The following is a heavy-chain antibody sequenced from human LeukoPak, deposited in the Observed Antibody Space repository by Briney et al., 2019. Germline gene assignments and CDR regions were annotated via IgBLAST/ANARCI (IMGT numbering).Heavy chain of an antibody. CDR2: TRNREST. Sequence: SQTLSLTCTVSGGSISSGNYYWSWIRQSAEKGLGWIGRTRNRESTDYNPSLKSRVTMSIDTSKEQFSLKLSSVTAADTAVYYCARGCTSCYTYYYYYMDVWGKGTTVTVSS. V-gene: IGHV4-61*02. CDR3: ARGCTSCYTYYYYYMDV. D-gene: IGHD2-2*02. J-gene: IGHJ6*03. CDR1: GGSISSGNYY.